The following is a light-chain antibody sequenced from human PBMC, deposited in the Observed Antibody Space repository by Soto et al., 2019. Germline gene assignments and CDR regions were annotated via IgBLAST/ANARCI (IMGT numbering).Light chain of an antibody. Sequence: QSVLTQPASVSGSPGQSITISCTGTSSDVGSYNLVSWYQQHPGKAPKFMIYEGSKRPSGVSHRFSGSKSGNTASLTISGLQAEDEADYYCCSYAGSSTWVFGGGTKVTVL. CDR1: SSDVGSYNL. V-gene: IGLV2-23*01. CDR2: EGS. J-gene: IGLJ3*02. CDR3: CSYAGSSTWV.